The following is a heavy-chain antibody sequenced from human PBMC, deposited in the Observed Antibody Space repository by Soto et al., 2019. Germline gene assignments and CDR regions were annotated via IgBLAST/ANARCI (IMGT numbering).Heavy chain of an antibody. Sequence: EVQLVESGGGLVRPGGSLRLSCAASGFTFSSYEMNWVRQAPGKGLEWVSYISSSGNIVYYEDSVKGRFTISRDNAKKSLFLQMNSLRAEDTALYYCARVGNLAMAEPDAFDIWGQGTMVAVSS. V-gene: IGHV3-48*03. CDR3: ARVGNLAMAEPDAFDI. CDR2: ISSSGNIV. J-gene: IGHJ3*02. CDR1: GFTFSSYE. D-gene: IGHD5-18*01.